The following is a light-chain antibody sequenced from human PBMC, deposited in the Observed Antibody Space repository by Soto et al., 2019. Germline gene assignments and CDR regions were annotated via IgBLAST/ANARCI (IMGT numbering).Light chain of an antibody. Sequence: IVLTQSPGTLSLSPGERATLSCRASQSVSSNYLAWYQQRPGQGPRLLVSGASTRATGIPDRFSGSGSGTDFTLTISRLEPEDFAVYYCQQYGSSPMTFGQGTKVEIK. CDR2: GAS. V-gene: IGKV3-20*01. CDR1: QSVSSNY. CDR3: QQYGSSPMT. J-gene: IGKJ1*01.